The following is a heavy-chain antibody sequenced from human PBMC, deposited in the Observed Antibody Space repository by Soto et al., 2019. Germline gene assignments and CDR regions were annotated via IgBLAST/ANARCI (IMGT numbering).Heavy chain of an antibody. V-gene: IGHV1-2*02. J-gene: IGHJ5*02. CDR1: GYTFTANY. D-gene: IGHD1-7*01. CDR2: INSNSGGT. Sequence: ASVKVSCKASGYTFTANYIHWVRQAPGQGLEWMGWINSNSGGTKYAQNFQGRVTLTRDTSISTDYMDLSRLISDDTAVYYCARGTGTSWFDPWGQGTLVTVSS. CDR3: ARGTGTSWFDP.